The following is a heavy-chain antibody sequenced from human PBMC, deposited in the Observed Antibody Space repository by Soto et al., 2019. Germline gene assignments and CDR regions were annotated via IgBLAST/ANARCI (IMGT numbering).Heavy chain of an antibody. Sequence: GGSLRLSCAASGFTFSSYAMSWVRQAPGKGLEWVSAISGSGTDTYFADSVKGRFTISRDNSKNTVYLQMNSLRAEDTAVFYCAKHVLRNLDYWGQRTLVPVSA. CDR3: AKHVLRNLDY. CDR2: ISGSGTDT. CDR1: GFTFSSYA. D-gene: IGHD2-8*01. J-gene: IGHJ4*02. V-gene: IGHV3-23*01.